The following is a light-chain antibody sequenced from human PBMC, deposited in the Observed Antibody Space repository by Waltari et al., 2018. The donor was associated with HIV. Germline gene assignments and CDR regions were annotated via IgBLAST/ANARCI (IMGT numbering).Light chain of an antibody. CDR2: DAS. Sequence: EIVLTQSPATLSLSPGERATLSCRASQTVSNNLAWYQQKPGQAPRLLIYDASNRATAIPARFSGSGSGTDFTLTISSLEPEDFAVYYCQQRSNWLITFGQGTRLEIK. J-gene: IGKJ5*01. CDR1: QTVSNN. V-gene: IGKV3-11*01. CDR3: QQRSNWLIT.